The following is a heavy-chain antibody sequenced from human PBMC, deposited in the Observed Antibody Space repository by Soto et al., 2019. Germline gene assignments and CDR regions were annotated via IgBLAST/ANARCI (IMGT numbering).Heavy chain of an antibody. CDR1: GFNFINAW. D-gene: IGHD1-1*01. Sequence: EVQLVESGGGFVKPGESLKLSCAASGFNFINAWMSWVRQAPGKGLELVGHIKGKSDGGTADYAAPVKGRFTISKDDLKITLYLQMNSLRTEDTAVYYCAALGTGTFYYWGQGTLVTVSS. V-gene: IGHV3-15*01. J-gene: IGHJ4*02. CDR2: IKGKSDGGTA. CDR3: AALGTGTFYY.